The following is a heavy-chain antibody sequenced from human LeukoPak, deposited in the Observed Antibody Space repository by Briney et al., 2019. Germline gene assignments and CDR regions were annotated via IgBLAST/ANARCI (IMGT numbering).Heavy chain of an antibody. V-gene: IGHV3-48*04. Sequence: GGSLRLSCAASGFTFNSYSLNRVRQAPGKGLEWVSFINSRSSTIYYADSVKGRFTISRDNAKNSLYLQMNSLRAEDTAVYYCTSHTGTGDAFRPFHIWGQGTMVTVSS. D-gene: IGHD2-21*02. CDR2: INSRSSTI. CDR1: GFTFNSYS. J-gene: IGHJ3*02. CDR3: TSHTGTGDAFRPFHI.